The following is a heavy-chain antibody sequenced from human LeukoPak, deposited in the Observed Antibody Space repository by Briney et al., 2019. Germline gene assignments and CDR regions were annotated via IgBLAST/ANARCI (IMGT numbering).Heavy chain of an antibody. V-gene: IGHV4-59*12. CDR3: ARVPPTMVRGVITTHYYYYYYMDV. J-gene: IGHJ6*03. Sequence: SETLSLTCTVSGGSISSYYWSWIRQPPGKGLEWIGYIYYSGSTNYNPSLKSRVTISVDTSKNQFSLKLSSVTAADTAVYYCARVPPTMVRGVITTHYYYYYYMDVWGKGTTVTVSS. CDR2: IYYSGST. CDR1: GGSISSYY. D-gene: IGHD3-10*01.